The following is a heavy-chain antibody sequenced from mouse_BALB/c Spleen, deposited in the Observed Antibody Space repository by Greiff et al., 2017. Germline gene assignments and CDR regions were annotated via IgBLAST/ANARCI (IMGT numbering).Heavy chain of an antibody. V-gene: IGHV5-9*03. CDR2: ISSGGGNT. Sequence: EVQLVESGGGLVKPGGSLKLSCAASGFTFSSYTMSWVRQTPEKRLEWVATISSGGGNTYYPDSVKGRFTISRDNAKNNLYLQMSSLRSEDTALYYCARWDYGNYPYAMDYWGQGTSVTVSS. D-gene: IGHD2-1*01. CDR1: GFTFSSYT. CDR3: ARWDYGNYPYAMDY. J-gene: IGHJ4*01.